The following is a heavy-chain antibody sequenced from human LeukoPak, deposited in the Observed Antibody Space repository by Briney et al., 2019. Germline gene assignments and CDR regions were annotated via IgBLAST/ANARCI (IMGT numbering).Heavy chain of an antibody. CDR2: ISNNGVST. CDR3: AKDPEPYDFHYFDY. V-gene: IGHV3-23*01. J-gene: IGHJ4*02. Sequence: GGSLRLSCTASGFTFSSYAMSWVRQAPGKGLNWVSTISNNGVSTYYADSMKGRFTVSRDNSRNTLYLQMNSLRAGDTAVYYCAKDPEPYDFHYFDYWGQGTLVAVSS. D-gene: IGHD3-3*01. CDR1: GFTFSSYA.